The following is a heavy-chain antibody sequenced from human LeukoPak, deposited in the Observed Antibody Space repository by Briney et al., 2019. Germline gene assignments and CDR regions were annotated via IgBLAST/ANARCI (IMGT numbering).Heavy chain of an antibody. Sequence: APVKVSCKASGYTFTGYYMHWVRQAPGQGLEWMGWINPNSGGTNYAQKFQGRVTMTRDTSISTAYMELSRLRSDDTAVYYCARVVAGFYYYMDVWGKGTTVTVSS. CDR1: GYTFTGYY. CDR2: INPNSGGT. CDR3: ARVVAGFYYYMDV. J-gene: IGHJ6*03. D-gene: IGHD6-19*01. V-gene: IGHV1-2*02.